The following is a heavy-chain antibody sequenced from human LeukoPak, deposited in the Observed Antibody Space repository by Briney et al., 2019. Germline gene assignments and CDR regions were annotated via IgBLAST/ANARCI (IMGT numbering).Heavy chain of an antibody. Sequence: GGSLRLSCAASGFTVSSNYMTWFRQAPGKGLEWVSTISGSGSSTYYADSVKGRFTISRDNSKNTLFLQMNSLRAEDTAVYYCAKGFMRWGEVYYMDVWGKGATVTVSS. J-gene: IGHJ6*03. CDR3: AKGFMRWGEVYYMDV. CDR2: ISGSGSST. D-gene: IGHD3-16*01. CDR1: GFTVSSNY. V-gene: IGHV3-23*01.